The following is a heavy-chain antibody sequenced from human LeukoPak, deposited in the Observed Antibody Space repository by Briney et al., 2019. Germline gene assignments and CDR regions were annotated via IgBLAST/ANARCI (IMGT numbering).Heavy chain of an antibody. J-gene: IGHJ4*02. CDR3: ARARLEWLYYFDY. V-gene: IGHV1-69*05. D-gene: IGHD6-19*01. CDR1: GGTFSSYA. CDR2: IIPIFGTA. Sequence: ASVKVSCKASGGTFSSYAISWVRQAPGQGLEWMGRIIPIFGTANYAQKFQGRVTLTTDESTSTAYMELSSLRSEDTAVYYCARARLEWLYYFDYWGQGTLATVSS.